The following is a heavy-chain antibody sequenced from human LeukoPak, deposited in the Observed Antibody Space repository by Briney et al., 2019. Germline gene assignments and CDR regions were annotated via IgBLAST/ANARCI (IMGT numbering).Heavy chain of an antibody. J-gene: IGHJ4*02. CDR2: IIPIFGTA. V-gene: IGHV1-69*05. CDR3: ARGYDYVWGSYQYDY. CDR1: GGTFSSYA. Sequence: GASAKVSCKASGGTFSSYAISWARQAPGQGLEWMGGIIPIFGTANYAQKFQGRVTITTDESTSTAYMELSSLRSEDTAVYYCARGYDYVWGSYQYDYWGQGTLVTVSS. D-gene: IGHD3-16*02.